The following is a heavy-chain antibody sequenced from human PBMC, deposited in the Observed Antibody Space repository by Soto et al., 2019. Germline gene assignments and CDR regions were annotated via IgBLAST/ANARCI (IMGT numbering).Heavy chain of an antibody. Sequence: PSETLSLTCTVSGGSISSDDYYWNWIRQRPGKGLEWIGNIYYRGNTNYNPSLTSGIIMSMDISEKQFPLKLNSVTAAGTAVYSCGSGWDYYGMDVWGQGTTVTVSS. D-gene: IGHD3-16*01. CDR1: GGSISSDDYY. V-gene: IGHV4-31*02. J-gene: IGHJ6*02. CDR3: GSGWDYYGMDV. CDR2: IYYRGNT.